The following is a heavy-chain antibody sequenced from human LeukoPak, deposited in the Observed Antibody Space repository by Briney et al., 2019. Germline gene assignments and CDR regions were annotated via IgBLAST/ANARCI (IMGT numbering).Heavy chain of an antibody. D-gene: IGHD5-18*01. V-gene: IGHV4-59*12. CDR2: IYYSGST. Sequence: SETLSLTCTVSGGSISSYYWSWIRQPPGKGLEWIGYIYYSGSTNYKPSLKSRVTISVDTSKNQFSLKLSSVTAADTAVYYCAREAGYSYGHRPFDYWGQGTLVTVSS. CDR3: AREAGYSYGHRPFDY. CDR1: GGSISSYY. J-gene: IGHJ4*02.